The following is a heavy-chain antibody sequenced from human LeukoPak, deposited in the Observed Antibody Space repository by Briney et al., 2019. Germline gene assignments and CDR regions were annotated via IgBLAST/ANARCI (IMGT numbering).Heavy chain of an antibody. CDR1: GGSISSSSYY. Sequence: PSETLSLTCTVSGGSISSSSYYWGWIRQPPGKGLEWIGSIYYSGSTYYNPSLKSRVTISVDTSKNQFSLKLSSVTAADTAVYYCARSDVIYSGYENWGQGTLVTVSS. J-gene: IGHJ4*02. V-gene: IGHV4-39*07. CDR3: ARSDVIYSGYEN. D-gene: IGHD5-12*01. CDR2: IYYSGST.